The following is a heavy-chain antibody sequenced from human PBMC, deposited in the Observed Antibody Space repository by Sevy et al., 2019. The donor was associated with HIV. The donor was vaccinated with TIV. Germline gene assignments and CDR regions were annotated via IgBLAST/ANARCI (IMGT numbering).Heavy chain of an antibody. CDR3: VRGDTGDGRRGFDI. J-gene: IGHJ3*02. CDR2: TYYTSKWNN. CDR1: GDSVSSNSAA. D-gene: IGHD1-1*01. V-gene: IGHV6-1*01. Sequence: KQSQTLSLTCAISGDSVSSNSAAWNWIRQSPSRGLEWLGRTYYTSKWNNNYAVSVKSRITINPDTSKNQFSLQLISVTAEDTGVYYGVRGDTGDGRRGFDIWDQGTMVTVSS.